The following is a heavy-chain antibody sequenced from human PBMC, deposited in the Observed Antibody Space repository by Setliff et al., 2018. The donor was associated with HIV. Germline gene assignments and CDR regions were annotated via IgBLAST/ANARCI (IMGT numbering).Heavy chain of an antibody. J-gene: IGHJ3*01. CDR3: ARDTGVHVGPDGRAYHTFDF. Sequence: SETLSLTCSVSGSSISSNSYWWAWIRQTPGKGLEYIGTIYHRGGTFNNPSLKSRVVMSVDTSKNQFSLKLTPVTAADTATYYCARDTGVHVGPDGRAYHTFDFWGRGTMVTVSS. D-gene: IGHD2-8*02. CDR1: GSSISSNSY. CDR2: IYHRGGT. V-gene: IGHV4-38-2*02.